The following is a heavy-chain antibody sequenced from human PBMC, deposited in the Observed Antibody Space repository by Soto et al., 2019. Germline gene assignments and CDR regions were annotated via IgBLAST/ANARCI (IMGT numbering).Heavy chain of an antibody. CDR3: ARMYSSGSGWFHP. V-gene: IGHV4-31*03. CDR2: FYSSGSI. D-gene: IGHD6-19*01. J-gene: IGHJ5*02. Sequence: SETLSLTCFVSGYSITAGGYYWSWIRHHPGKGLESIGSFYSSGSIIYNPSLRSRVSISGDTSSNQFSMSLTSVTAADTARYYCARMYSSGSGWFHPWGQGTLVTVSS. CDR1: GYSITAGGYY.